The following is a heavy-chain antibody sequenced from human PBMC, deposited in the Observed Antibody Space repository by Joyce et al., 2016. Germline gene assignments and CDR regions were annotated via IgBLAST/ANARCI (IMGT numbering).Heavy chain of an antibody. V-gene: IGHV3-7*01. D-gene: IGHD3/OR15-3a*01. CDR3: ERDYRFGLFDY. Sequence: EVQLVESGGGLVQPGGYLRLSCAASGFTFSQYWMSWVGQAPGKGLEWVANMSTDGSKKYYVDSVKGRFTIARDNTKNSLYLQMDSMRAEDTAVYYCERDYRFGLFDYWGQGTLVTVSS. J-gene: IGHJ4*02. CDR2: MSTDGSKK. CDR1: GFTFSQYW.